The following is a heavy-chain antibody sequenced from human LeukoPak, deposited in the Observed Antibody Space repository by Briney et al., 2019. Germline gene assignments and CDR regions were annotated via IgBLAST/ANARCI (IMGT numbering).Heavy chain of an antibody. V-gene: IGHV5-51*01. J-gene: IGHJ5*02. CDR2: IYPGDSDT. CDR1: GYSFTSYW. Sequence: GESLKISCKGSGYSFTSYWIGWVRQMPGKGLEWMGIIYPGDSDTRYSPSFEGQVTISADKSISVAYLQWSSLRASDTAMYYCARSAGDCSKGVCYSYNWFDPWGQGTLVTVSS. CDR3: ARSAGDCSKGVCYSYNWFDP. D-gene: IGHD2-8*01.